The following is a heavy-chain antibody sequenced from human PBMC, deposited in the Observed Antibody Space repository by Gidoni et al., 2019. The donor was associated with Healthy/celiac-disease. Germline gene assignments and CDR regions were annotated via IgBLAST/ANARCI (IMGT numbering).Heavy chain of an antibody. J-gene: IGHJ4*02. Sequence: QVQLQQWGAGLLKPSETLSLTCAVYGGSFSGYYWSLIRQPPGKGLEWIGEINHSGSTNYNPSLKSRVTISVDTSKNQFSLKLSSVTAADTAVYYCASTRRLYYYDSSGYDWGQGTLVTVSS. CDR2: INHSGST. CDR3: ASTRRLYYYDSSGYD. D-gene: IGHD3-22*01. CDR1: GGSFSGYY. V-gene: IGHV4-34*01.